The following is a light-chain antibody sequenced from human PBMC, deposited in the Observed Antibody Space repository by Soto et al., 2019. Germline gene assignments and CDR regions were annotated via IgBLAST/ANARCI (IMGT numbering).Light chain of an antibody. Sequence: QSVLTQPPSVSGAPGQRVIISCTGSSSNIGAGRDVHWYRQFPGEAPKFLISDSNHRPSGVPDRFSVSKSGASASLAITGLRPEDEGDYFCQSYGTSLSGLYVFGTGTKFTVL. CDR3: QSYGTSLSGLYV. J-gene: IGLJ1*01. CDR1: SSNIGAGRD. V-gene: IGLV1-40*01. CDR2: DSN.